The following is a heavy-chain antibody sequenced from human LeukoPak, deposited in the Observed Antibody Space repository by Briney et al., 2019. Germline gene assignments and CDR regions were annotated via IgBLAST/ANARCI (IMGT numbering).Heavy chain of an antibody. V-gene: IGHV3-23*01. CDR3: ATGPEWELWVPDAFDI. D-gene: IGHD1-26*01. CDR1: GFTFSSYA. Sequence: PGGSLRLSCAASGFTFSSYAMTWVRQAPGRGLEWVSAISGSGGSTYYADSVKGRFTISRDNSQNMVYLQMNNLRAEDTAVYYCATGPEWELWVPDAFDIWGQGTMVTVSS. CDR2: ISGSGGST. J-gene: IGHJ3*02.